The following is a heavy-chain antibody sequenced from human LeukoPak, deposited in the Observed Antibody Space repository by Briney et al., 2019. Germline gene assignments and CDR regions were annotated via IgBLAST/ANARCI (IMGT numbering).Heavy chain of an antibody. Sequence: GGSLRLSCAASGFTFSSYWMHWVRQAPGKGLVCVSRITSDGSSTSYADSVRGRFTISRDNAKNTVYLQMNSLRAEDTAVYYCARDLTGAVFDFWGQGTLVTVSS. CDR1: GFTFSSYW. D-gene: IGHD1-26*01. J-gene: IGHJ4*02. CDR2: ITSDGSST. CDR3: ARDLTGAVFDF. V-gene: IGHV3-74*01.